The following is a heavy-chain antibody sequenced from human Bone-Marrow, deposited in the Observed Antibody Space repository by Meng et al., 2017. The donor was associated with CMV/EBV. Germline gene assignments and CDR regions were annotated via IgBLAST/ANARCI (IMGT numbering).Heavy chain of an antibody. J-gene: IGHJ4*02. D-gene: IGHD2-2*01. CDR3: ARGVVVVPDSH. CDR1: GFTVSSNY. V-gene: IGHV3-53*01. CDR2: IYSGGST. Sequence: GESLKISCAASGFTVSSNYMSWVRQAPGKGLEWVSVIYSGGSTYYADSVKGRFTISRDNSKNTLYLQMNSLRAEDTAVYYCARGVVVVPDSHCGQGTLVVASS.